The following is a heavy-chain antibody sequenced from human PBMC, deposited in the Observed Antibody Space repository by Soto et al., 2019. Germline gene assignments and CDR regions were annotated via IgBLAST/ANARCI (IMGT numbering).Heavy chain of an antibody. Sequence: PSETLSLTCTVSGDSITSNSYFWAWIRQPPGKGLEWIGSIYYSGTTYYNPSLKSRVTISVDRSKNQFSLKLSSVTAADTAVYYCASDFSVDYFDYWGQGALVTVS. V-gene: IGHV4-39*01. J-gene: IGHJ4*02. CDR1: GDSITSNSYF. CDR3: ASDFSVDYFDY. CDR2: IYYSGTT.